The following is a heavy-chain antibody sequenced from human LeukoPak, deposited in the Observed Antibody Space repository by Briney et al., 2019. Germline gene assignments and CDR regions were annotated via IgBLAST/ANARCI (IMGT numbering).Heavy chain of an antibody. CDR2: ISSSGDYR. Sequence: GGSLRLSCAASGFTFSFYSVTWVRQAPGKGLVWVSSISSSGDYRYYADSVKGRFTVSRDNTKNSLFLQMNSLRAEDTAVYYCARVDDTVIYYYYYYMDVWGKGTTVTVSS. CDR1: GFTFSFYS. V-gene: IGHV3-21*01. J-gene: IGHJ6*03. D-gene: IGHD4-17*01. CDR3: ARVDDTVIYYYYYYMDV.